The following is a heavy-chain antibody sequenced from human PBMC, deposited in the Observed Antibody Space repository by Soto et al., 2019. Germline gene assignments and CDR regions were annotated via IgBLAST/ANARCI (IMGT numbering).Heavy chain of an antibody. CDR2: IYYSGST. CDR3: ARHLNWFDP. CDR1: GGSISSSSYY. J-gene: IGHJ5*02. V-gene: IGHV4-39*01. Sequence: PSETLSLTCTVSGGSISSSSYYWGWIRQPPGKGLEWIGSIYYSGSTYYNPSLKSRVTISVDTSKNQFSLKLSSVTAADTAVYYCARHLNWFDPWGQGTLVTV.